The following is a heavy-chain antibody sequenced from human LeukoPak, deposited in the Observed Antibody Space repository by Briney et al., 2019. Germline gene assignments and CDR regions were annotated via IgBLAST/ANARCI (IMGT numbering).Heavy chain of an antibody. Sequence: PSETLSLTCTVPGGSISRYYWSWIRQPPGKRLEWIGYIYYSGSTNYNPSLKSRVTISVDTSKNQFSLKLSSVTAADTAVYYCARGGIGAAGPVGYWGQGTLVTVSS. CDR2: IYYSGST. CDR1: GGSISRYY. V-gene: IGHV4-59*01. D-gene: IGHD6-13*01. J-gene: IGHJ4*02. CDR3: ARGGIGAAGPVGY.